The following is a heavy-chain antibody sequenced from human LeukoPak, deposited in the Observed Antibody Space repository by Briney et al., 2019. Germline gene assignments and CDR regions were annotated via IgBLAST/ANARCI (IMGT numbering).Heavy chain of an antibody. J-gene: IGHJ4*02. CDR3: ARHGDILTGYYFPY. CDR1: GGSISSSSYY. CDR2: IYYSGST. D-gene: IGHD3-9*01. V-gene: IGHV4-39*01. Sequence: SETLSLTCTVSGGSISSSSYYWGWIRQPPGKGLEWIGSIYYSGSTYYNPSLKSRVTIPVDTSKNQFSLKLSSVTAADTAVYYCARHGDILTGYYFPYWGQGTLVTVSS.